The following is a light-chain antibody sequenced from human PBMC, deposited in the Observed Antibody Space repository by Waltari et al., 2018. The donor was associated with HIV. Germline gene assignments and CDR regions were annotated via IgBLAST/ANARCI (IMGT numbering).Light chain of an antibody. CDR1: SSNIGSNY. J-gene: IGLJ1*01. Sequence: QSVLTQPPSASGTPGQRVTISCSGSSSNIGSNYVYWYQQLPGTAPKLIIYEVTTRPSGVSNRFSGSKSGNTASLTISGLQAEDEADYYCCSCPRSGIRYVFGTGTKVTVL. CDR2: EVT. V-gene: IGLV1-47*01. CDR3: CSCPRSGIRYV.